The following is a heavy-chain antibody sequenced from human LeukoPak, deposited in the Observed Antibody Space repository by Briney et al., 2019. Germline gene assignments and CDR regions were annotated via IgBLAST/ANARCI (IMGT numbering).Heavy chain of an antibody. J-gene: IGHJ4*02. CDR2: IKRKSDGGTT. Sequence: GGSLRLSCAASGFTLTNAWMSWVRQAPGKGLEWVGRIKRKSDGGTTDYAAPVRGRFTISRDDSKNTLYLQMNSLETEDTAVYYCAKYSSAWSQDYWGQGTLVTVSS. CDR3: AKYSSAWSQDY. CDR1: GFTLTNAW. D-gene: IGHD6-19*01. V-gene: IGHV3-15*01.